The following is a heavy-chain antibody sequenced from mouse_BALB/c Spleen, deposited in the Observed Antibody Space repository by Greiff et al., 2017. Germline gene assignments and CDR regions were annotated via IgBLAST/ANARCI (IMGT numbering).Heavy chain of an antibody. CDR2: ISYSGST. CDR1: GDSITSGY. CDR3: ARALDGYYVWFAY. D-gene: IGHD2-3*01. J-gene: IGHJ3*01. Sequence: EVQLVESGPSLVKPSQTLSLTCSVTGDSITSGYWNWIRKFPGNKLEYMGYISYSGSTYYDPSLKSRISITRDTSKNQYYLQLNSVTTEDTATYYCARALDGYYVWFAYWGQGTLVTVSA. V-gene: IGHV3-8*02.